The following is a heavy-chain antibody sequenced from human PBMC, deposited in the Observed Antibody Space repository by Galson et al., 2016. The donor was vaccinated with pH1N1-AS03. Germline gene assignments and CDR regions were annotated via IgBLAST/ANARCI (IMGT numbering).Heavy chain of an antibody. Sequence: SLRLSCAASGFTFRSFAMHWVRQAPGKGLEWVAVIWYDGSDKYYGDSVKGRFTISRDNSKNTAYLQLNSLRAEDTAVYYCARDYYERDSYYYSAAGSWGQGTQVTVSS. CDR1: GFTFRSFA. CDR3: ARDYYERDSYYYSAAGS. CDR2: IWYDGSDK. D-gene: IGHD3-22*01. V-gene: IGHV3-33*01. J-gene: IGHJ4*02.